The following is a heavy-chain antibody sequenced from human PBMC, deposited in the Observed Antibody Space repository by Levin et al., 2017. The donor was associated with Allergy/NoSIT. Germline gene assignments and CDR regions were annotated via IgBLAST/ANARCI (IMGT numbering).Heavy chain of an antibody. CDR3: ARGFCSGTTCFSLDF. V-gene: IGHV3-30*04. CDR2: ISKDGSDK. D-gene: IGHD2-2*01. Sequence: AGGSLRLSCAASGFTFNSYAIHWVRQAPGKGLEWVAVISKDGSDKYYADSVKGRFTISRDDSRNTLYLQMNSLRAEDTAVYYCARGFCSGTTCFSLDFWGQGTLVTVSS. J-gene: IGHJ4*02. CDR1: GFTFNSYA.